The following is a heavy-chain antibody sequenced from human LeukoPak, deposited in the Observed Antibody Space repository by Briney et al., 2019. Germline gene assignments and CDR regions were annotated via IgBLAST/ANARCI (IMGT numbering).Heavy chain of an antibody. D-gene: IGHD3-16*01. V-gene: IGHV3-21*01. CDR3: AREITGEVY. CDR1: GFTFSSYA. CDR2: ISSSSSYI. J-gene: IGHJ4*02. Sequence: PGGSLRLSCAASGFTFSSYAMHWVRQAPGKGLEWVSSISSSSSYIYYADSVKGRFTISRDNAKKSLYLQMNSLRVEDTAVYYCAREITGEVYWGQGTLVTVSS.